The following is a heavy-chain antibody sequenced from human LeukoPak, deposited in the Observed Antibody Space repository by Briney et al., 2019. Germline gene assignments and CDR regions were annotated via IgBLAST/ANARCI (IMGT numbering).Heavy chain of an antibody. CDR3: ARDYDFWSGV. CDR1: GGSISSGSYY. D-gene: IGHD3-3*01. J-gene: IGHJ4*02. Sequence: SETLSLTCTVSGGSISSGSYYWSWIRQPAGKGLEWIGRIYTSGSTNYNPSLKSRVTISVDTSKNQLSLKLSSVTAADTAVYYCARDYDFWSGVWGQGTLVTVSS. V-gene: IGHV4-61*02. CDR2: IYTSGST.